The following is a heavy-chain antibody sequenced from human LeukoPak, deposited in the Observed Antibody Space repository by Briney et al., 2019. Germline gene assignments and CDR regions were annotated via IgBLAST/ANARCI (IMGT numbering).Heavy chain of an antibody. J-gene: IGHJ4*02. Sequence: GGSLRLSCAASGFTFSSYAMHWVRQAPGKGLEWVAVISYDGSNKYYADSVKGRFTISRDNSKNTLYLQMNSLKTEDTAVYYCTTVDRGYSYGSYYFDYWGQGTLVTVSS. CDR1: GFTFSSYA. V-gene: IGHV3-30*04. CDR2: ISYDGSNK. CDR3: TTVDRGYSYGSYYFDY. D-gene: IGHD5-18*01.